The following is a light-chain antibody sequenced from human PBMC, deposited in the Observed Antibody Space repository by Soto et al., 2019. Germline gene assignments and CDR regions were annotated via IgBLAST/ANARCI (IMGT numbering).Light chain of an antibody. V-gene: IGKV1-5*03. Sequence: DIQMTQSPSTLSASVGDRVTITCRASQSISTWLAWYQQKPGRAPKLLIYRASSLQSGVPSRFSASGSGTEFTLTISSLQPDDFATYYCQQTCSTPITFGQGTRLEIK. CDR1: QSISTW. CDR3: QQTCSTPIT. CDR2: RAS. J-gene: IGKJ5*01.